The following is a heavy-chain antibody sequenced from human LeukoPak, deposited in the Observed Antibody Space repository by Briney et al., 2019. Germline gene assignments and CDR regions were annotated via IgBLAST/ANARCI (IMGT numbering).Heavy chain of an antibody. CDR2: IYYSGST. CDR1: GGSISSSSYY. D-gene: IGHD3-3*01. Sequence: SETLSLTCTVSGGSISSSSYYWGWIRQPPGKGLEWIGSIYYSGSTYYNPSLKRRVTISVDTSKNQFSLKLSSVTAADTAVYYCARVLSYYDFWSGYYPRLLFANYYYMDVWGKGTTVTVSS. CDR3: ARVLSYYDFWSGYYPRLLFANYYYMDV. J-gene: IGHJ6*03. V-gene: IGHV4-39*07.